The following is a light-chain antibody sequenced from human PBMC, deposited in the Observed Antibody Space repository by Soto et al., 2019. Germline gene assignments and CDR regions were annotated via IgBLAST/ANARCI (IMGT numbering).Light chain of an antibody. V-gene: IGLV3-25*02. CDR3: QSADSSGTYRV. CDR2: KDS. CDR1: ALPKQY. Sequence: SYELTQPPSVSVSPGQTARITCSGDALPKQYAYWYQQKPGQAPVLVIYKDSERPSGIPERFSGSSSGTTVTLTISGVQAEDDADYYCQSADSSGTYRVFGTGTKVTVL. J-gene: IGLJ1*01.